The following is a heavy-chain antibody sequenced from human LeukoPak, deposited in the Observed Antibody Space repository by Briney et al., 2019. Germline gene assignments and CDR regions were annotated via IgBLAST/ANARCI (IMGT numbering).Heavy chain of an antibody. J-gene: IGHJ3*02. Sequence: AVTLSLTCTVSGGSISSSSYYWGWIRQPPGTGLEWIGSIYYSGSTYYNPSLKSRVTISVDTSKNQFSLKLSSVTAADTAVYYCARYVAAAAAGPGDAFDIWGQGTMVTVSS. CDR2: IYYSGST. CDR1: GGSISSSSYY. CDR3: ARYVAAAAAGPGDAFDI. V-gene: IGHV4-39*07. D-gene: IGHD6-13*01.